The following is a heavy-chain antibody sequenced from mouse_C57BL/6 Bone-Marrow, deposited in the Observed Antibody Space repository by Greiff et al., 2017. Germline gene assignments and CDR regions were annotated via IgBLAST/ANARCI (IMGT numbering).Heavy chain of an antibody. V-gene: IGHV1-81*01. D-gene: IGHD1-1*02. CDR3: AAGVYGGNCVYRTDFDY. Sequence: QVQLKEPGAELARPGASVKLSCKASGYTFTSYCISWVKQRTGQGLEWIGEIYPRSGNTYYNEKFKGKATLTVDKSSSTAYMQLRSLTSEDSAVYVCAAGVYGGNCVYRTDFDYWGPGTTLTVSS. CDR1: GYTFTSYC. J-gene: IGHJ2*01. CDR2: IYPRSGNT.